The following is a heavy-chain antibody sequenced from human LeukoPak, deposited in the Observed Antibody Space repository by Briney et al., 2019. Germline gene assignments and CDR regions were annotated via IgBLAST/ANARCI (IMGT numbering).Heavy chain of an antibody. CDR2: INHSGST. V-gene: IGHV4-34*01. J-gene: IGHJ4*02. D-gene: IGHD5-18*01. CDR3: ARGSLRSRIQLWLRAGYYFDY. Sequence: SETLSLTCAVYGGSFSGYYWSWIRQPPGKGLEWIGEINHSGSTNYNPSLKSRVTISVDTSKNQFSLKLSSVTAADTAVYYCARGSLRSRIQLWLRAGYYFDYWGQGTLVTVSS. CDR1: GGSFSGYY.